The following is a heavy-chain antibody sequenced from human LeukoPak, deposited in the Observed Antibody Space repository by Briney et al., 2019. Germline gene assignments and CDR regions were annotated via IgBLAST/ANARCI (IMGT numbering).Heavy chain of an antibody. V-gene: IGHV3-15*01. J-gene: IGHJ4*02. CDR2: IKSKTDGGTT. D-gene: IGHD1-26*01. CDR1: GFTFSNAW. CDR3: TTDLGGSGSYPYYFDY. Sequence: TGGSLRLSCAASGFTFSNAWMRWVRQAPGKGLEWVGRIKSKTDGGTTDYAAPVKGRFTISRDDSKNTLYLQMNSLKTEDTAVYYCTTDLGGSGSYPYYFDYWGQGTLVTVSS.